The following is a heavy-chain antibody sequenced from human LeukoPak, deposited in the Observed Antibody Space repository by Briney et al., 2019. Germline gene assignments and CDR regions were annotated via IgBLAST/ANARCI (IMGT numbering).Heavy chain of an antibody. CDR1: GYTFTSYG. V-gene: IGHV1-18*01. J-gene: IGHJ5*02. CDR3: ARETAAAGTGNWFDP. D-gene: IGHD6-13*01. Sequence: ASVKVSCKASGYTFTSYGISWVRQAPGQGLEWMGWISAYNGNTNYAQKLQGRVTMTTDTSTSTAYMELRSLRSDDTAVYYCARETAAAGTGNWFDPWGQGTLVTVSS. CDR2: ISAYNGNT.